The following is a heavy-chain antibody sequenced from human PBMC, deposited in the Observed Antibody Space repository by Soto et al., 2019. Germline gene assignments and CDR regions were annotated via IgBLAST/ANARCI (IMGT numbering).Heavy chain of an antibody. D-gene: IGHD6-19*01. V-gene: IGHV3-21*01. CDR3: ARSSGWEYYFDY. Sequence: GGSLRLSCAASGFTFSSYSMNWVRQAPGKGLEWVSSISSSSSYIYYADSVKGRFTISRDNSKNTLYLQMNSLRAEDTAVYYCARSSGWEYYFDYWGQGTLVTVSS. CDR1: GFTFSSYS. CDR2: ISSSSSYI. J-gene: IGHJ4*02.